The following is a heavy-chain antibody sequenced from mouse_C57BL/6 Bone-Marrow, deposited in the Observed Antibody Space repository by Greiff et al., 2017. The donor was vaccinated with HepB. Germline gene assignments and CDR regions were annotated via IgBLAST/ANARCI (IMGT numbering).Heavy chain of an antibody. J-gene: IGHJ4*01. CDR2: FYTGSGSI. V-gene: IGHV1-62-2*01. D-gene: IGHD1-1*01. Sequence: QVHVKQSGAELVKPGASVKLSCKASGYTFTEYTIHWVKQRSGQGLEWIGWFYTGSGSIKYNEKFKDKATLTADKSSSTVYMELSRLTSEDSAVYFCARHEVGYYYGSSVYAMDYWGQGTSVTVSS. CDR3: ARHEVGYYYGSSVYAMDY. CDR1: GYTFTEYT.